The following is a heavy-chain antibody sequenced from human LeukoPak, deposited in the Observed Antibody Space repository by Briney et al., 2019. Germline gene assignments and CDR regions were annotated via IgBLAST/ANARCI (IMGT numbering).Heavy chain of an antibody. Sequence: PSETLSLTCTVSGGSISSYYWSWIRQPPGKGLEWIGYIYYSGSTIYNPSLKSRVTISVDTSKNQFSLRLSSVTAADTAVYYCARGDEYYYDSRFDYWGQGTLVTVSS. CDR2: IYYSGST. V-gene: IGHV4-59*12. J-gene: IGHJ4*02. CDR3: ARGDEYYYDSRFDY. CDR1: GGSISSYY. D-gene: IGHD3-22*01.